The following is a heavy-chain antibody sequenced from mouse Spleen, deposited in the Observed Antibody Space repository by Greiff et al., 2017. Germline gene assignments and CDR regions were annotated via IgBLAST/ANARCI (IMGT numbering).Heavy chain of an antibody. CDR2: ISYDGSN. J-gene: IGHJ1*01. Sequence: EVKLVESGPGLVKPSQSLSLTCSVTGYSITSGYYWNWIRQFPGNKLEWMGYISYDGSNNYNPSLKNRISITRDTSKNQFFLKLNSVTTEDTATYYCAGPHTEVDWYFDVWGAGTTVTVSS. CDR3: AGPHTEVDWYFDV. V-gene: IGHV3-6*01. CDR1: GYSITSGYY. D-gene: IGHD1-1*02.